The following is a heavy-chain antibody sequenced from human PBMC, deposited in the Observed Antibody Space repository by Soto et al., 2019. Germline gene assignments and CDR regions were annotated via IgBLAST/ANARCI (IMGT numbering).Heavy chain of an antibody. D-gene: IGHD2-15*01. V-gene: IGHV1-46*01. CDR3: ARVYCSGGGCYGIDY. J-gene: IGHJ4*02. CDR2: INPSGGST. Sequence: QVQLVQSGAEVKKPGASVKVSCKASGYTFTSYYMHWVRQAPGQGLEWMGIINPSGGSTSYAQKFQGRVTMTRDTSTSTVYMELSSLRSEDTAVYDCARVYCSGGGCYGIDYWGQGTLVTVSS. CDR1: GYTFTSYY.